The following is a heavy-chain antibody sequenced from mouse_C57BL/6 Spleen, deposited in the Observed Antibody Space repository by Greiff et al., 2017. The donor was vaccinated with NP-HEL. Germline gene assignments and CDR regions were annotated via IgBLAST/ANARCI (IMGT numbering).Heavy chain of an antibody. J-gene: IGHJ3*01. CDR3: ARRTTVEAWFAY. Sequence: QVQLQQPGAELVKPGASVKLSCKASGYTFTSYWMQWVKQRPGQGLEWIGEIDPSDSYTNYNQKFKGKATLTVDTSSSTAYMQRSSLTSEDSAVYYCARRTTVEAWFAYWGQGTLVTVSA. CDR2: IDPSDSYT. CDR1: GYTFTSYW. D-gene: IGHD1-1*01. V-gene: IGHV1-50*01.